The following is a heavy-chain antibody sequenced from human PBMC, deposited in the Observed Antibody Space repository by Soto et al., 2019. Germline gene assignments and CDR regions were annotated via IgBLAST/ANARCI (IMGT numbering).Heavy chain of an antibody. Sequence: ASVKVSCKASGYTFTSYAMHWVRQAPGQRLEWMGWINAGNGNTKYSQKFQGRVTITRDTSASTAYMELSSLRSEDTAVYYCARSRRDGYNCPYWGQGTLVTVSS. CDR2: INAGNGNT. D-gene: IGHD5-12*01. J-gene: IGHJ4*02. CDR1: GYTFTSYA. CDR3: ARSRRDGYNCPY. V-gene: IGHV1-3*01.